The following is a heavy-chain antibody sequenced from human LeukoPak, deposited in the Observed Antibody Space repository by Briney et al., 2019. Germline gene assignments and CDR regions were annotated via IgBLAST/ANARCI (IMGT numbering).Heavy chain of an antibody. CDR3: ARMSSRDY. CDR2: IYYSGST. J-gene: IGHJ4*02. V-gene: IGHV4-39*07. CDR1: GGSISSSTYY. Sequence: SETLSLTCTVSGGSISSSTYYWAWIRQPPGKGLEWIGSIYYSGSTYYNPSLKSRVTISVDTSKNQFSLNLSTVTAADTAVYYCARMSSRDYWGQGTLVTVSS. D-gene: IGHD5/OR15-5a*01.